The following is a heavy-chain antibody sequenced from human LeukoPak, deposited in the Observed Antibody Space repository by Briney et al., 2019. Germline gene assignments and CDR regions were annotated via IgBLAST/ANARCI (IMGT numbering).Heavy chain of an antibody. J-gene: IGHJ4*02. Sequence: GGSLRLSCAASGYTLSSYWMHWVRQVPGKGLVWVSRINPDGSTTTYADSVKGRFTISRDNAKNTLYLQMNSLRAEDTAVYYCARVRVGAYDFEYWGQGTLVTVSS. CDR2: INPDGSTT. CDR3: ARVRVGAYDFEY. D-gene: IGHD3-10*01. V-gene: IGHV3-74*01. CDR1: GYTLSSYW.